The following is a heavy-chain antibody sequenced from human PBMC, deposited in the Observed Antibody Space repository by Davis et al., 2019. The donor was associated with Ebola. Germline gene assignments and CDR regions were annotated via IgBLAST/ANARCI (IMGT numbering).Heavy chain of an antibody. CDR1: GYTFTSYG. CDR3: ARAQKDPTTNSNY. Sequence: ASVKVSCKASGYTFTSYGISWVRQAPGQGLEWMGWINPNSGGTNYAQKFQGRVTMTRDTSISTAYMELSRLRSDDTAVYYCARAQKDPTTNSNYWGQGTLVTVSS. D-gene: IGHD1-14*01. V-gene: IGHV1-2*02. J-gene: IGHJ4*02. CDR2: INPNSGGT.